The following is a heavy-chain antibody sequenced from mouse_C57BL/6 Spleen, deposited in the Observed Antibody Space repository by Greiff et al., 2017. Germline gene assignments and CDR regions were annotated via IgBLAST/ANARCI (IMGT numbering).Heavy chain of an antibody. CDR2: IDPETGGT. D-gene: IGHD2-5*01. CDR1: GYTFTDYE. V-gene: IGHV1-15*01. Sequence: LVESGAELVRPGASVTLSCKASGYTFTDYEMHWVKQTPVHGLEWIGAIDPETGGTAYNQKFKGKAILTADKSSSTAYMELRSLTSEDSAVYYCTRGNYSIPMDYWGQGTSVTVSS. J-gene: IGHJ4*01. CDR3: TRGNYSIPMDY.